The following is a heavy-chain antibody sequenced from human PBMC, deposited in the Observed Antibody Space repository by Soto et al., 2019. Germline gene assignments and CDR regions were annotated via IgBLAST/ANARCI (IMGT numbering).Heavy chain of an antibody. V-gene: IGHV1-3*01. Sequence: ASVKVSCKASGYTFTSYGIHWVRQAPGQRLEWMGWINAANGDTIYAPKFQGRVTIPRDTSASTAYMELRSLRSEDTALYYCVRRHVSATGIDWFDPWGQGTLVTVSS. CDR2: INAANGDT. J-gene: IGHJ5*02. CDR1: GYTFTSYG. CDR3: VRRHVSATGIDWFDP. D-gene: IGHD6-13*01.